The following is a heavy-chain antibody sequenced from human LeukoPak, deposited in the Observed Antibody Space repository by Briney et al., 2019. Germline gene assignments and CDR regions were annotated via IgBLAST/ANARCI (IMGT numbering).Heavy chain of an antibody. V-gene: IGHV4-59*08. CDR1: GGSISSFY. Sequence: SETLSLTCTVSGGSISSFYWSWIRQPPGMGLEWIGYSHGNGDTNYSPSLKSRVTISVDTSKNQCSLKLTSVTAADTAVYYCARHRAYDSGTYYRWFDPWGPGTLVTVSS. CDR2: SHGNGDT. J-gene: IGHJ5*02. CDR3: ARHRAYDSGTYYRWFDP. D-gene: IGHD3-22*01.